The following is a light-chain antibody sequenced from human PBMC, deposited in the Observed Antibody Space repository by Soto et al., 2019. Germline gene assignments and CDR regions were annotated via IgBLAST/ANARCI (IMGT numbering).Light chain of an antibody. CDR1: SSNIGNNY. CDR2: ETN. Sequence: QSVLTQPPSVSAAPGQTVTISCSGSSSNIGNNYVAWYQQLPGTAPKLLIYETNKRPSGIPDRFSGSKSGTSATLGITGLQTGDEADYYCGTWDSSLSVGVFGGGTKLTVL. V-gene: IGLV1-51*02. CDR3: GTWDSSLSVGV. J-gene: IGLJ2*01.